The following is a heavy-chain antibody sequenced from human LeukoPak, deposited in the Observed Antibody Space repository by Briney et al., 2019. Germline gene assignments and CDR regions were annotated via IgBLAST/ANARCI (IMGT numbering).Heavy chain of an antibody. V-gene: IGHV1-3*01. J-gene: IGHJ1*01. CDR1: GYTFTRYA. Sequence: ASVKVSCKAPGYTFTRYAMHWVRQAPGQRLEWMGWINAGNGNTKYSQKFQGRVTITRDTSASTAYMELSSLRSEDTAVYYCATFVYYFDTSGYDIGYFQNWGQGTLVTVSS. CDR2: INAGNGNT. CDR3: ATFVYYFDTSGYDIGYFQN. D-gene: IGHD3-22*01.